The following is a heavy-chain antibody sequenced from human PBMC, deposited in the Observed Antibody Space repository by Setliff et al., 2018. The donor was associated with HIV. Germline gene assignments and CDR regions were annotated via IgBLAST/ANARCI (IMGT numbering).Heavy chain of an antibody. Sequence: SETLSLTCAFYGGSFSSYYWNWIRQPPGKGLEWIGEFSPTGSPTYNPSLESRVTISVDTSKNQCSLKLTAVTAADTAVYYCARGQGAFPAPHYMGVWAKGTTVTVSS. J-gene: IGHJ6*03. D-gene: IGHD3-16*01. V-gene: IGHV4-34*01. CDR1: GGSFSSYY. CDR3: ARGQGAFPAPHYMGV. CDR2: FSPTGSP.